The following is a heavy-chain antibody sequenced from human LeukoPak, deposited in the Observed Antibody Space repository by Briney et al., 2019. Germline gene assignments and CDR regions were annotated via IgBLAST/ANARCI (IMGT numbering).Heavy chain of an antibody. J-gene: IGHJ3*02. Sequence: PSETLSLTCAVYGGSFSGYYWSWIRQPPGKGLEWIGYIYYSGSTNYNPSLKSRVTISVDTSKNQFSLKLSSVTAADTAVYYCARDEYSSGWTGAFDIWGQGTMVTVSS. CDR1: GGSFSGYY. D-gene: IGHD6-19*01. CDR2: IYYSGST. V-gene: IGHV4-59*01. CDR3: ARDEYSSGWTGAFDI.